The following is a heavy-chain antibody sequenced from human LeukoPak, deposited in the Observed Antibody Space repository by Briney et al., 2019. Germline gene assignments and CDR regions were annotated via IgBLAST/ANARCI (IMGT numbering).Heavy chain of an antibody. D-gene: IGHD3-9*01. Sequence: SETLSLTCAVYGGSFSGYYWSWIRKPPGKGLEWIGEINHSGSTNYNPSLKSRVTISVDTSKNQFSLKLSSVTAADTAVYYCARGPRYFDWLLKIFDYWGQGTLVTVSS. J-gene: IGHJ4*02. CDR3: ARGPRYFDWLLKIFDY. CDR1: GGSFSGYY. V-gene: IGHV4-34*01. CDR2: INHSGST.